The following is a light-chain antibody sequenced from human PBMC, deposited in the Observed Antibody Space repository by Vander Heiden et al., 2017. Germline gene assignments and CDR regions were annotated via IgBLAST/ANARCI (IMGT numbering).Light chain of an antibody. CDR3: NARDSSGNHWV. CDR1: SLRSYY. CDR2: GKK. J-gene: IGLJ3*02. Sequence: SSELTQDPAVSVALGQTVRITCQGDSLRSYYASWYQQKPGQAPVLVIYGKKNRPSGSPDRFSGASSGNTASVTITGAQAEDEADYYCNARDSSGNHWVFGGGTKLTVL. V-gene: IGLV3-19*01.